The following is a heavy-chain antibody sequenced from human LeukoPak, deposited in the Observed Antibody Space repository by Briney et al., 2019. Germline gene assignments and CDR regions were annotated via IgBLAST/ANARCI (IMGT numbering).Heavy chain of an antibody. Sequence: GGSLRLSCAASGFMFNNYWMSWVRQAPGKGLEWVANIKPDGSQKYYVDSVKGRFTISRDNAKNSLSLQMNSLRAEDTAVYYCGPKSYWGQGTLVTVSS. V-gene: IGHV3-7*01. CDR2: IKPDGSQK. CDR3: GPKSY. J-gene: IGHJ4*02. CDR1: GFMFNNYW.